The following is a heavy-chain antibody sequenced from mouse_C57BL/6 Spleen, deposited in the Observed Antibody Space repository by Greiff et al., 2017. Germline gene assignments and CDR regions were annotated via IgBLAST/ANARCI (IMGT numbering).Heavy chain of an antibody. J-gene: IGHJ4*01. CDR1: GYSITSGYY. D-gene: IGHD1-1*01. CDR2: ISYDGSN. Sequence: EVQLQESGPGLVKPSQSLSLTCSVTGYSITSGYYWNWIRQFPGNKLEWMGYISYDGSNNYNPSLKNRISITRDTSKNQFFLKLNSVTTEDTATYYWARSSNYAMDYWGQGTSVTVSA. CDR3: ARSSNYAMDY. V-gene: IGHV3-6*01.